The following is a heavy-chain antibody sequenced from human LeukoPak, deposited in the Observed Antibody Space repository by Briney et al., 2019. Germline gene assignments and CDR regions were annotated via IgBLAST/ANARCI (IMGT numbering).Heavy chain of an antibody. V-gene: IGHV3-7*01. CDR1: GFTFSSYW. J-gene: IGHJ5*02. CDR2: IKPDGSET. CDR3: TRDAS. Sequence: AGGSLRFSCAGSGFTFSSYWMGWVRQAPGKGLEWVASIKPDGSETSYVDSVRGRFTISRDNPKSSLYLQMNSLTAEDTAVYHCTRDASWGQGTLVTVSS.